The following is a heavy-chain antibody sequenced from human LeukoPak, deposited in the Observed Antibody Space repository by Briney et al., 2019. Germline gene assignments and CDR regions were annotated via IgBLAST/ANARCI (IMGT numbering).Heavy chain of an antibody. V-gene: IGHV4-59*08. Sequence: SETLSFTCTVAGGSISSYYWSWIRQPPGKGLERSGYIYCSGSTNYNSSLKSRVTISVDTSKNQFSLKLSSVTAADTAVYYCARLDYGGNSPYYYYYGMDVWGQGTTVTVSS. CDR3: ARLDYGGNSPYYYYYGMDV. J-gene: IGHJ6*02. CDR1: GGSISSYY. CDR2: IYCSGST. D-gene: IGHD4-23*01.